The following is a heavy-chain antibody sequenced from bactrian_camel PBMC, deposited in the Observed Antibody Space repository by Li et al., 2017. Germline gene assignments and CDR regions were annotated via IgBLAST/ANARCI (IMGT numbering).Heavy chain of an antibody. Sequence: HVQLVESGGGLVQAGGSLNLSCAATVNSNNLNCMGWFRQAPGKEREGVASITRIHGGTAYADSVKGRFIISRDNTKNTWYLQMNILKPEDTAMYYCAAVVGSSTAPWLRDPGQRQAPIYWGQGTQVTVS. CDR1: VNSNNLNC. CDR3: AAVVGSSTAPWLRDPGQRQAPIY. D-gene: IGHD7*01. J-gene: IGHJ4*01. CDR2: ITRIHGGT. V-gene: IGHV3S68*01.